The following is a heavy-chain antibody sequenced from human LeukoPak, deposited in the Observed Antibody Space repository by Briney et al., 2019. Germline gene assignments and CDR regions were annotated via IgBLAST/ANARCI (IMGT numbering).Heavy chain of an antibody. CDR2: ISGSGGST. V-gene: IGHV3-23*01. CDR3: AKDRSYYDILTAGVFDY. J-gene: IGHJ4*02. Sequence: GGSLRLSCAASGFTFSSYAMSWVRQAPGKGLEWVSAISGSGGSTYYADSVKGRFTISRDNSKNTLYLQMNSLRAEDTAVYYCAKDRSYYDILTAGVFDYWGQGTLVTVSS. CDR1: GFTFSSYA. D-gene: IGHD3-9*01.